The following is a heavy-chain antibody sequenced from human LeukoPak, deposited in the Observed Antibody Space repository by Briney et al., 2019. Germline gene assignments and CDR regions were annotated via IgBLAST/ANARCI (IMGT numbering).Heavy chain of an antibody. J-gene: IGHJ4*02. Sequence: PSETLSLTCTVSGGSISSYYWSWIRQPAGKGLGWIGRFYSGGGTDYNPSLKSRVTMSVDTSKNQFSLKLSSVTAADTAVYYCARVYSGYDLPGSLANYYFDYWGQGTLVTVSS. CDR1: GGSISSYY. V-gene: IGHV4-4*07. CDR2: FYSGGGT. CDR3: ARVYSGYDLPGSLANYYFDY. D-gene: IGHD5-12*01.